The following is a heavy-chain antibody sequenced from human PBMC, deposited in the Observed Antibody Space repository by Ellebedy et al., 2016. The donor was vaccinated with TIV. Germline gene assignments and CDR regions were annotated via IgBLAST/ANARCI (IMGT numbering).Heavy chain of an antibody. V-gene: IGHV4-34*01. D-gene: IGHD1-1*01. CDR2: INHSGST. J-gene: IGHJ4*02. CDR3: ARGGVQNLSSY. Sequence: SETLSLTXAVYGGSFSGYYWSWIRQPPGKGLEWIGEINHSGSTNYNPSLKSRVTISVDTSKNQFSLKLSSVTAADTAVYYCARGGVQNLSSYWGQGTLVTVSS. CDR1: GGSFSGYY.